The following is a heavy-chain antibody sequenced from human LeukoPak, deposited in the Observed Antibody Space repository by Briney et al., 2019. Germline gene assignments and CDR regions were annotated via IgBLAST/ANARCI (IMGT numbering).Heavy chain of an antibody. J-gene: IGHJ4*02. Sequence: GESLKISCKGSGYSFTSYWYRRVRKMPGKGVVWVGRIDPCDSYSNYSPSFQGHVTVSAGQSISTAYLQWSSVNAADTAMYYCARRTVYGDNTFDYWGQGTLVTVSS. CDR3: ARRTVYGDNTFDY. D-gene: IGHD4-17*01. CDR2: IDPCDSYS. CDR1: GYSFTSYW. V-gene: IGHV5-10-1*01.